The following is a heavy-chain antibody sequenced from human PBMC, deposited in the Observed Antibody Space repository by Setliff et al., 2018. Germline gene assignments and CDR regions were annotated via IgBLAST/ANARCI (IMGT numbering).Heavy chain of an antibody. Sequence: GGSLRLSCTASGFSYSNCWVSWVRQAPGKGLEWVSYISSSGSIYYANSVRGRFTISRDNAQKTLYLHMNNLRADDTAVFYCVPGRGSWGQGALVTVSS. J-gene: IGHJ5*02. CDR1: GFSYSNCW. CDR2: ISSSGSI. V-gene: IGHV3-48*03. D-gene: IGHD6-25*01. CDR3: VPGRGS.